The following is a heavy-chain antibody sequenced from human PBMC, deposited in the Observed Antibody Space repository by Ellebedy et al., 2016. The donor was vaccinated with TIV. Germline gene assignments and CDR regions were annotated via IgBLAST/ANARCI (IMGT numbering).Heavy chain of an antibody. D-gene: IGHD2-15*01. Sequence: GGSLRLXCVASGFTVDNYAMHWVRQAPGKGLEWVSGISWGSGNIDYADSVKGRFTVSRDNAKKSLYLQMNSPRTEDTALYYCARSSGGVIDYWGQGTLVTVSS. CDR3: ARSSGGVIDY. J-gene: IGHJ4*02. CDR2: ISWGSGNI. CDR1: GFTVDNYA. V-gene: IGHV3-9*01.